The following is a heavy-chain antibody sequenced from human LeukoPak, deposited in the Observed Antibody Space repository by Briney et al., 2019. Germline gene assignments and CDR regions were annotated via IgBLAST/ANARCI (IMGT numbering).Heavy chain of an antibody. J-gene: IGHJ3*02. V-gene: IGHV1-46*01. D-gene: IGHD3-22*01. CDR2: INPSGGST. CDR3: ARDLGTYYYDSSGYHHDAFDI. CDR1: GYTFTSYY. Sequence: ASVKVSCKASGYTFTSYYMHWVQQAPGQGLEWMGIINPSGGSTSYAQKFQGRVTMTRDTSTSTVYMELSSLRSEDTAVYYCARDLGTYYYDSSGYHHDAFDIWGQGTMVTVSS.